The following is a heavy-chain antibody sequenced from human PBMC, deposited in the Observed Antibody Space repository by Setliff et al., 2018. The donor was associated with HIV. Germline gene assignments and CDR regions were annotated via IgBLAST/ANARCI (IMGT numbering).Heavy chain of an antibody. CDR2: IYHSGGT. D-gene: IGHD3-3*01. Sequence: SETLSLTCIVSGGSMNNYYWNWVRQTPGKGLEWIGNIYHSGGTHYNPSLRSRVTISVDTSKNHFSLKLSSVTAADTAVFYCARVPFTTGFDYWGQGILVTVSS. CDR1: GGSMNNYY. CDR3: ARVPFTTGFDY. J-gene: IGHJ4*02. V-gene: IGHV4-59*08.